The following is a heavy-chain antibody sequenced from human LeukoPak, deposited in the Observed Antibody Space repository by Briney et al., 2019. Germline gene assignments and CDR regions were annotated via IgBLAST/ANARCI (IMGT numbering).Heavy chain of an antibody. CDR2: IYHSGST. CDR3: ARFRLGPNYDFWSGYYSYFDY. Sequence: KPSESLSLTCAVYGDSFSGYSWSWIRQPPGKGLEWIGYIYHSGSTYDNPSLKSRVTISVDRSKNQFSLKLSSVTAADTAVYYCARFRLGPNYDFWSGYYSYFDYWGQGTLVSVSS. D-gene: IGHD3-3*01. V-gene: IGHV4-30-2*01. J-gene: IGHJ4*02. CDR1: GDSFSGYS.